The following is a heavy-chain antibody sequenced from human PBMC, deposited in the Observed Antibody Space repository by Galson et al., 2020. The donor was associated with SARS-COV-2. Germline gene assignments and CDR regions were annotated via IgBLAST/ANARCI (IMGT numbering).Heavy chain of an antibody. CDR2: MNPNSGNT. J-gene: IGHJ4*02. Sequence: GESLKISCKASGYTFTSYDINWVRQATGQGLEWMGWMNPNSGNTGYAQKFQGRVTMTRNTSISTAYMELSSLRSEDTAVYYCARESPTGTIPDFDYWGQGTLVTVSS. CDR3: ARESPTGTIPDFDY. D-gene: IGHD1-7*01. V-gene: IGHV1-8*01. CDR1: GYTFTSYD.